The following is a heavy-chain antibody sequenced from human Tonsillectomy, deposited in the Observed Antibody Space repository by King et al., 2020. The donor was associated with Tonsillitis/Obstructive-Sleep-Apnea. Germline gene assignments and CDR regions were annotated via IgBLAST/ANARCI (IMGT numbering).Heavy chain of an antibody. J-gene: IGHJ3*02. D-gene: IGHD3-3*01. CDR2: IFYSGST. Sequence: VQLQESGPGLVKPSETLSLTCTVSGGSISSYYWSWIRQPPGKGLEWIGYIFYSGSTNYNPSLKRRVTISVEPSKNQFSLKLSSGPAADTAVYYLARLRFLEWLVVPDAFDIWGQGTMVTVSS. CDR3: ARLRFLEWLVVPDAFDI. CDR1: GGSISSYY. V-gene: IGHV4-59*01.